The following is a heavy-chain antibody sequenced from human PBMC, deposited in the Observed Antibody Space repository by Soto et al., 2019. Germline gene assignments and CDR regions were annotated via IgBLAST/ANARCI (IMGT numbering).Heavy chain of an antibody. CDR2: INPNGGGA. CDR3: ASDLIVDGPDRYGMDV. V-gene: IGHV1-2*02. CDR1: GYTFADHY. Sequence: GASVKVSCKASGYTFADHYIHWVRQAPGQGLEWMGWINPNGGGAHYAQNFQGRVTMTRDTSINTVYMQLYRLTSDDTALYYCASDLIVDGPDRYGMDVWGQGTTVPVYS. J-gene: IGHJ6*02. D-gene: IGHD1-26*01.